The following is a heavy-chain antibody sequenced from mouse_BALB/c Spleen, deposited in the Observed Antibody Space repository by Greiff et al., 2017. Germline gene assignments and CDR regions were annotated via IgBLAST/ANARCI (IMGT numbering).Heavy chain of an antibody. CDR1: GFTFSSYG. Sequence: EVHLVESGGDLVKPGGSLKLSCAASGFTFSSYGMSWVRQTPDKRLEWVATISSGGSYTYYPDSVKGRFTISRDNAKNTLYLQMSSLKSEDTAMYYCARQDYGNSYYFDYWGQGTTLTVSS. V-gene: IGHV5-6*01. D-gene: IGHD2-1*01. CDR3: ARQDYGNSYYFDY. J-gene: IGHJ2*01. CDR2: ISSGGSYT.